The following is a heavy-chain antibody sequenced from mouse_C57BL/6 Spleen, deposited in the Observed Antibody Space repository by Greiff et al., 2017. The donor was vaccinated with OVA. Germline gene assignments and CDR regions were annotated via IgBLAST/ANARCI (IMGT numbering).Heavy chain of an antibody. J-gene: IGHJ2*01. CDR2: INPSNGGT. Sequence: VQLQQPGTELVKPGASVKLSCTASGYTFTSYWMHWVKQRPGQGLVWIGNINPSNGGTNYNEKFKSKATLTVDKSSSTAYMLLSSLTSEDSAVYYYATDDGFLYFDYWGQGTTLTVAS. V-gene: IGHV1-53*01. CDR1: GYTFTSYW. D-gene: IGHD2-3*01. CDR3: ATDDGFLYFDY.